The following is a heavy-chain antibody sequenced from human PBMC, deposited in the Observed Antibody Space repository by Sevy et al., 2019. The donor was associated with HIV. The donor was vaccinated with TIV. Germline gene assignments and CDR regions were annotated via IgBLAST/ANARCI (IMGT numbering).Heavy chain of an antibody. CDR1: GFTFDDYA. J-gene: IGHJ4*02. D-gene: IGHD5-18*01. V-gene: IGHV3-43D*04. CDR3: AKAGGSYGYLDY. Sequence: GGSLRLSCAASGFTFDDYAMHWVRQAPGKGLEWVSLISWDGGRTYYADSVKGRFTISRDNSKNSLYLQMNSLRAEDTALYYCAKAGGSYGYLDYWGQGTLVTVSS. CDR2: ISWDGGRT.